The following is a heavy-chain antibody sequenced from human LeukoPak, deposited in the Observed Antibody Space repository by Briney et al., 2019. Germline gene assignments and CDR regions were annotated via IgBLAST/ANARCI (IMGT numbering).Heavy chain of an antibody. CDR3: ARVGTLDYGDYLFDY. D-gene: IGHD4-17*01. J-gene: IGHJ4*02. Sequence: SETLSLTCTVSGGSISSGDYYWSWIRQPPGKGLERIGYIYYSGSTYYNPSLKSRVTISVDTSKNQFSLKLSSVTAADTAVYYCARVGTLDYGDYLFDYWGQGTLVTVSS. CDR2: IYYSGST. V-gene: IGHV4-30-4*01. CDR1: GGSISSGDYY.